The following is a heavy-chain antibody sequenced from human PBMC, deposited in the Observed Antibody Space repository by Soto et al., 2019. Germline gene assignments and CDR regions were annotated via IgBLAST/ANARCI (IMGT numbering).Heavy chain of an antibody. V-gene: IGHV1-3*01. D-gene: IGHD2-8*01. CDR3: ARGKDIVLMKFDP. J-gene: IGHJ5*02. CDR2: INAGNGNT. Sequence: QVQLVQSGAEVKKPGASVKVSCKASGYTFTSYAMHWVRQAPGQRLEWMGWINAGNGNTKYSPKFQGRVTITRDTSASTAYMELSSLRSEDTAVYYCARGKDIVLMKFDPWGQGTLVTVSS. CDR1: GYTFTSYA.